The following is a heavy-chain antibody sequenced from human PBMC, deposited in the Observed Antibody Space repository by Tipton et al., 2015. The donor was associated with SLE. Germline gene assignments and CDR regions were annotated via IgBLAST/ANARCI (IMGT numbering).Heavy chain of an antibody. CDR3: ARDRNTIFGVAPYGMDV. CDR1: GGSISSHY. J-gene: IGHJ6*02. Sequence: LRLSCTVSGGSISSHYWSWIRQPPGKGLEWIGYIYYSGSTNYNPSLKSRVTISVDTSKNQFSLKLSSVIAADTAVYYCARDRNTIFGVAPYGMDVWGQGTTVTVSS. CDR2: IYYSGST. D-gene: IGHD3-3*01. V-gene: IGHV4-59*11.